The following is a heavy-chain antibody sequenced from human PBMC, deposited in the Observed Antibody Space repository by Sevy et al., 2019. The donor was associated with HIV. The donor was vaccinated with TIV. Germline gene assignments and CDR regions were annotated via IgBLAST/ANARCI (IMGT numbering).Heavy chain of an antibody. Sequence: ASVKVSCKASGYTFTSYGISWVRQAPGQGLVWMGWISAYNGNTNYAQKLQGRVTMTTDTSTSTAYMELRSLRSDDTAVYYCAGDDVIAVAGINSNGGFDYWGQGTLVTVSS. V-gene: IGHV1-18*01. J-gene: IGHJ4*02. CDR1: GYTFTSYG. D-gene: IGHD6-19*01. CDR2: ISAYNGNT. CDR3: AGDDVIAVAGINSNGGFDY.